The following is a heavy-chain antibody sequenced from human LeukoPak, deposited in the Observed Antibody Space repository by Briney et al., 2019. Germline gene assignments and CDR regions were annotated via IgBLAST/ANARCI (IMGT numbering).Heavy chain of an antibody. V-gene: IGHV4-34*01. Sequence: SETLSLTCAVYGGSFSRYYWSWIRQPPGKGLEWVGAINHSGSTNYNPSLKSRVTISVDTSKNQFSLKLSSVTAADTAVYFCARGRAARGNWFDPWGQGTLVTVSS. CDR3: ARGRAARGNWFDP. CDR2: INHSGST. J-gene: IGHJ5*02. CDR1: GGSFSRYY. D-gene: IGHD6-6*01.